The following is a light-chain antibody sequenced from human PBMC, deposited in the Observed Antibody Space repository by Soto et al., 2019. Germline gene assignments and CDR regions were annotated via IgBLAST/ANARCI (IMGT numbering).Light chain of an antibody. J-gene: IGKJ2*01. CDR1: QSVSSSY. Sequence: EIVLTQSPGTLSLSPEERANLSCRASQSVSSSYLAWYQQKPGQAPRLLIYVASSRATGIPDRFSGSGSGTDLTLTISRREPEDFAVYYCQQYCSSPPYTFGQGTKLEIK. CDR3: QQYCSSPPYT. V-gene: IGKV3-20*01. CDR2: VAS.